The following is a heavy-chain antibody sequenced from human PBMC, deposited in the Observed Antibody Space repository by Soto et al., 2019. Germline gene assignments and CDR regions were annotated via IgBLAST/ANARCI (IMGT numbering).Heavy chain of an antibody. V-gene: IGHV4-59*01. CDR2: IYYSGST. D-gene: IGHD3-22*01. Sequence: SETLSLTCTVSGGSIISYYWSWILQPPGKGLEWIGYIYYSGSTNYNPSLKSRVTISVDTSKNQFSLKLSSVTAADTAVYYCARAGYYDSSAFDPWGQGTTVTVSS. CDR1: GGSIISYY. CDR3: ARAGYYDSSAFDP. J-gene: IGHJ5*02.